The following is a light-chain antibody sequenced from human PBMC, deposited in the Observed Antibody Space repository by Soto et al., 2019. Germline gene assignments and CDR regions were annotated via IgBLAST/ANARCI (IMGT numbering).Light chain of an antibody. V-gene: IGKV3-11*01. CDR3: QQRSDWPPWT. CDR2: DAS. J-gene: IGKJ1*01. CDR1: QSISSY. Sequence: EIVLTQSPATLSLSPGEGATLSCRASQSISSYLAWYQQKPGQAPRLLIYDASSRATGIPARFSGRGTGTDFTRTVSSLEPEDFAVYYWQQRSDWPPWTFGQGTKVEIK.